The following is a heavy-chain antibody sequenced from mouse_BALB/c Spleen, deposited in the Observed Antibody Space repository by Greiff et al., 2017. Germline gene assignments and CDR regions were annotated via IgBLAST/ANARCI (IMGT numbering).Heavy chain of an antibody. CDR2: IDPANGNT. CDR3: ATLYYDYDNAY. Sequence: VQLQQSGAELVKPGASVKLSCTASGFNIKDTYMHWVKQRPEQGLEWIGRIDPANGNTKYDPKFQGKATITADTSSNTAYLQLSSLTSEDTAVYYGATLYYDYDNAYWGQGTLVTVSA. D-gene: IGHD2-4*01. V-gene: IGHV14-3*02. J-gene: IGHJ3*01. CDR1: GFNIKDTY.